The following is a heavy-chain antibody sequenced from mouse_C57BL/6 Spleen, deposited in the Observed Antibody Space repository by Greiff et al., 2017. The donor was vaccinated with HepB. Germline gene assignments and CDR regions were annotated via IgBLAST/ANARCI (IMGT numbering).Heavy chain of an antibody. CDR1: GFTFSDYG. CDR2: ISSGSSTI. V-gene: IGHV5-17*01. J-gene: IGHJ4*01. CDR3: ARSTMVTTDMDY. Sequence: EVKVVESGGGLVKPGGSLKLSCAASGFTFSDYGMHWVRQAPEKGLEWVAYISSGSSTIYYADTVKGRFTISRDNAKNTLFLQMTSLRSEDTAMYYCARSTMVTTDMDYWGQGTSVTVSS. D-gene: IGHD2-2*01.